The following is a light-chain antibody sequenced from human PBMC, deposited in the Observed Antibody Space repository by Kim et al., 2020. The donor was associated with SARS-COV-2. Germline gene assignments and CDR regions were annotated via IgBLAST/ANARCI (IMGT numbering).Light chain of an antibody. Sequence: VGDRVTITCRASQSINTGVAWFKQKPGKAPNVLIYDASTLKSGAPSSCSGSGAGTEFTLTISSLQPDDVGTYYCQQYNSYPFTFGPGTKVDIK. CDR1: QSINTG. CDR2: DAS. V-gene: IGKV1-5*01. J-gene: IGKJ3*01. CDR3: QQYNSYPFT.